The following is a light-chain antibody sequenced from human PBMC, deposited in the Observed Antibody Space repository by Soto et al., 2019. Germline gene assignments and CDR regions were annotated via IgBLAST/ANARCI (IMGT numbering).Light chain of an antibody. CDR3: ATWDRCLSVYVL. V-gene: IGLV1-51*01. Sequence: QAVVTQPPSVSAAPGQKVTISCSGSSSNVGSNYVSWYQQLPGTAPKLLIYDNNKRPSGIPDRFSGSKSRTSATLDITGLQTGDEADYYCATWDRCLSVYVLFGGGAKLTVL. J-gene: IGLJ2*01. CDR1: SSNVGSNY. CDR2: DNN.